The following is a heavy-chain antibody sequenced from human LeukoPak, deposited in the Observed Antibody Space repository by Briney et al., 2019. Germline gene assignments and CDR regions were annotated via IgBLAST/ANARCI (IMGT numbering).Heavy chain of an antibody. D-gene: IGHD2-21*02. CDR1: GGSISSYW. J-gene: IGHJ4*02. V-gene: IGHV4-59*01. CDR3: ARGPPYIVVVTAIGFFDY. CDR2: IYYSGST. Sequence: SETLSLTCTVSGGSISSYWWSWIRQPPGKGLECIGYIYYSGSTNYNPSLKSRVTISVDTSKNQFSLKLSSVTAADTAVYYCARGPPYIVVVTAIGFFDYWGQGTLVTVSS.